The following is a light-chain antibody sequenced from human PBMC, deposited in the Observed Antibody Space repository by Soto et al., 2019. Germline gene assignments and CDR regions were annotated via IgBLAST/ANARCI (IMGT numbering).Light chain of an antibody. CDR1: TSDVGGYNY. J-gene: IGLJ1*01. CDR2: DVS. Sequence: QSALTQPASVSGSPGQSITISCTGTTSDVGGYNYVSWYQQHPGKAPKLMIYDVSNRPSGVSNRFSGSKSGNTASLTSSGLQAEYEADYYCSSYTSSSTLLYVFGTGTKLTVL. V-gene: IGLV2-14*01. CDR3: SSYTSSSTLLYV.